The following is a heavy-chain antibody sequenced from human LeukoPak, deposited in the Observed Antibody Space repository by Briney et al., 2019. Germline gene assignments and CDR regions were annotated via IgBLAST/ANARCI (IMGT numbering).Heavy chain of an antibody. V-gene: IGHV3-21*01. D-gene: IGHD3-3*01. CDR1: GFTFTTYS. J-gene: IGHJ6*02. CDR2: ISSSSSYI. CDR3: ARDGGTYYYYGMDV. Sequence: GGSLRLSCAASGFTFTTYSINWVRQAPGKGLEWVSSISSSSSYIYYADSVKGRFTISRDNAKNSLYLQMNSLRAEDTAVYYYARDGGTYYYYGMDVWGQGTTVTVSS.